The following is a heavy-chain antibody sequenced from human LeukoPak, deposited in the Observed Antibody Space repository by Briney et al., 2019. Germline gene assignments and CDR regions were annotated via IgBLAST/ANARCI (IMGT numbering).Heavy chain of an antibody. V-gene: IGHV3-53*01. Sequence: PGGSLGLSCAASGFTVSKNYMSWVRRAPGEGVEGVSITYSDSSTNYADSVKGRFTISRDTSQNTLSPQMNSLRAEDTAVYYCVRKNRDFNAAFDIWGQGTVVTVSS. CDR2: TYSDSST. CDR1: GFTVSKNY. J-gene: IGHJ3*02. CDR3: VRKNRDFNAAFDI. D-gene: IGHD2-21*02.